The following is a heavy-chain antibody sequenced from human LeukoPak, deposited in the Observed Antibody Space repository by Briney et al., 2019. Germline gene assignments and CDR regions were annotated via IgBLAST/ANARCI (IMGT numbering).Heavy chain of an antibody. V-gene: IGHV3-7*01. D-gene: IGHD6-19*01. CDR1: GFTFSSYW. Sequence: PGGSLRLSCAASGFTFSSYWMSWVRQAPGKGLEWVANIKQDGSEKYYVDSVKGRFTISRDNAKNSLYLQMNSLRAEDTAVYYCVRDSSHSSARVEVADTRGASLGDWGQGTLVSVSS. CDR3: VRDSSHSSARVEVADTRGASLGD. J-gene: IGHJ4*02. CDR2: IKQDGSEK.